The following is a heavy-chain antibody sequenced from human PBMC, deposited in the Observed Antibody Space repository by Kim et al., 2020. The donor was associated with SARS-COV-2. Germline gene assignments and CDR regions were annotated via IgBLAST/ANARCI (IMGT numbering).Heavy chain of an antibody. CDR2: FKSKTNGGVT. CDR1: GFSFSQAW. D-gene: IGHD3-9*01. V-gene: IGHV3-15*01. CDR3: GTDLRFRDILTGYGLIDF. J-gene: IGHJ4*02. Sequence: GGSLRLSCKGSGFSFSQAWMTWVRQAPGKGLEWVARFKSKTNGGVTDYAAAVKDRFIISRDDSQDTLYLQMNSLKIEDTAVYFCGTDLRFRDILTGYGLIDFWGQGTLVTVSS.